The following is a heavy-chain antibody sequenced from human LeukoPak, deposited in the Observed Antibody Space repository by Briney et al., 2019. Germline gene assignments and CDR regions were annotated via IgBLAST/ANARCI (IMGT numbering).Heavy chain of an antibody. Sequence: ASVKVSCKASGYTFTGYYMHWVRQAPGQGLEWMGWINPNSGGTNYAQKFQGWVTMTRDTSISTAYMELSRLRSDDTAVYYCARERPNNYYYYGMDVWGQGTTVTVSS. CDR1: GYTFTGYY. J-gene: IGHJ6*02. CDR3: ARERPNNYYYYGMDV. D-gene: IGHD1-1*01. V-gene: IGHV1-2*04. CDR2: INPNSGGT.